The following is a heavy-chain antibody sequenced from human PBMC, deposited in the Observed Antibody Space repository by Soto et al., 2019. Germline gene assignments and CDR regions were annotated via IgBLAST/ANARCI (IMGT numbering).Heavy chain of an antibody. D-gene: IGHD3-16*01. CDR1: GFSLTTRGVG. CDR2: IYWDDDK. V-gene: IGHV2-5*02. CDR3: AHIPNYYQYDWFDP. J-gene: IGHJ5*02. Sequence: QITLKESGPTLEKPTQTLTLTCTFSGFSLTTRGVGVGWIRQPPGKALECLALIYWDDDKRYSPSLQSRLSITKATSKNQVVLTMTNVDPVDTATYYCAHIPNYYQYDWFDPWGQGTLVSVSS.